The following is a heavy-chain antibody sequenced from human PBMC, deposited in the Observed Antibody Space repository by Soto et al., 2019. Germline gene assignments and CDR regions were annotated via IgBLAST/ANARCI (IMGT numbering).Heavy chain of an antibody. D-gene: IGHD3-10*01. CDR3: ARDLPRRGFGELSGFTAQDV. V-gene: IGHV1-69*13. CDR1: GGTFSSYA. Sequence: ASVKVSCKASGGTFSSYAISWVRQAPGQGLEWMGGIIPIFGTANYAQKFQGRVTITADESTSTAYMELSSLRSEDTAVYYCARDLPRRGFGELSGFTAQDVWGQGTTVTISS. CDR2: IIPIFGTA. J-gene: IGHJ6*02.